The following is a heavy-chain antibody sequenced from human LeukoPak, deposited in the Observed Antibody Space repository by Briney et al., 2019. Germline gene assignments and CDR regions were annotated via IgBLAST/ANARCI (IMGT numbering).Heavy chain of an antibody. CDR2: IWYDGSNK. V-gene: IGHV3-33*01. Sequence: GGSLSLSCAASGFTFSSYGMHGVRQAPGKGLEGVAVIWYDGSNKYYADCVKGRFTISRDNSKNTLYLQMNSLRAEDTAVYYCASEQVTSSYYYMDVWGKGTTVTVSS. J-gene: IGHJ6*03. CDR3: ASEQVTSSYYYMDV. CDR1: GFTFSSYG. D-gene: IGHD4-23*01.